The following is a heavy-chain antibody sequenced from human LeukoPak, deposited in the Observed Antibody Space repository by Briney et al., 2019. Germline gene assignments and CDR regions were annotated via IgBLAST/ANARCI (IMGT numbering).Heavy chain of an antibody. D-gene: IGHD2-2*01. CDR2: IYHGGTT. J-gene: IGHJ4*02. Sequence: TSGTLSLTCAVSGASIISSNWWRWARQPPGKGLEWIGEIYHGGTTNYNPSLRSRVTISVDKSTNQFSLRLTSVTAADTAMYYCMRLSCSSTSCYYFDYWGQGTLVTVSS. V-gene: IGHV4-4*02. CDR3: MRLSCSSTSCYYFDY. CDR1: GASIISSNW.